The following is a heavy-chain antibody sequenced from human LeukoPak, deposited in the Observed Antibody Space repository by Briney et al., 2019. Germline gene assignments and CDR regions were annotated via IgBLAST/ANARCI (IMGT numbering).Heavy chain of an antibody. V-gene: IGHV3-21*01. CDR3: ARVGGVAAMPNYFDY. D-gene: IGHD2-2*01. CDR2: ISSSSSYI. CDR1: GFTFSSYA. Sequence: PGGSLRLSCAASGFTFSSYAMSWVRQAPGKGLEWVSSISSSSSYIYYADSVKGRFTISRDNAKNSLYLQMNSLRAEDTAVYYCARVGGVAAMPNYFDYWGQGTLVTVSS. J-gene: IGHJ4*02.